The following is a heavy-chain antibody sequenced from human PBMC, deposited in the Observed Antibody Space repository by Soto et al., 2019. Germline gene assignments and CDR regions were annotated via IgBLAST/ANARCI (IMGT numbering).Heavy chain of an antibody. CDR3: ARDVRSRGDV. Sequence: EVQLVESGGGLVKPGGSLRLSCAASGFSFSSYSMNWVRQAPGKGLEWLSSISSSSSYIYYADSMKGRFTISRDNAKNSLYLQMNSLRVEDTAVYYCARDVRSRGDVWGQGTTVTVSS. D-gene: IGHD4-17*01. V-gene: IGHV3-21*01. CDR2: ISSSSSYI. CDR1: GFSFSSYS. J-gene: IGHJ6*02.